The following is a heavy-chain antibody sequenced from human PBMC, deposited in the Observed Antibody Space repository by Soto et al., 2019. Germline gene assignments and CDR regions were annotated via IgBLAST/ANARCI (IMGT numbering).Heavy chain of an antibody. Sequence: SGPTLVHPTQTLTLTCTFSGFSLSTSGVGVNWSRQPPGKALEWLALIHWNDDKRYSPSLKSRLTIPKDSSKNQVVLTMTNMDPVDTATYFGAHNGVKGSLYSFDSWGQGTLVTVSS. V-gene: IGHV2-5*01. D-gene: IGHD3-3*01. J-gene: IGHJ4*02. CDR2: IHWNDDK. CDR3: AHNGVKGSLYSFDS. CDR1: GFSLSTSGVG.